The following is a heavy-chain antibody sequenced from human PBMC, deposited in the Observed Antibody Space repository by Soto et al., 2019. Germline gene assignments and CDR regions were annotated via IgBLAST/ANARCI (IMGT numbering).Heavy chain of an antibody. CDR2: ISNDGSTQ. D-gene: IGHD2-21*01. V-gene: IGHV3-30*03. CDR1: GFTFSNYG. J-gene: IGHJ4*02. Sequence: QVQLVESGGGVVQPGRSLRLSCAASGFTFSNYGVKWVRQAPGKGLEWVAVISNDGSTQFFADSVKGRFPISRDNSKNTLSLQMNSLRPEDTAVHNFHLGEYGDWWGQGTLVTVSS. CDR3: HLGEYGDW.